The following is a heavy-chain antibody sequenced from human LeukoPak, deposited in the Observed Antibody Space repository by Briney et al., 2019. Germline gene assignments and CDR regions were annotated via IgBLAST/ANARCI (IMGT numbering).Heavy chain of an antibody. CDR1: GFTFSSYA. J-gene: IGHJ4*02. Sequence: PGGSLTLSCAASGFTFSSYAMSWVRQAPGKGLEWVSAISGSGGSTYYADSVKGRFTISRDNSNNTLYLQMHSLRAQDTAVYYCAKQRGGDYGDYFHYWGQGTLVTVSS. V-gene: IGHV3-23*01. CDR3: AKQRGGDYGDYFHY. D-gene: IGHD4-17*01. CDR2: ISGSGGST.